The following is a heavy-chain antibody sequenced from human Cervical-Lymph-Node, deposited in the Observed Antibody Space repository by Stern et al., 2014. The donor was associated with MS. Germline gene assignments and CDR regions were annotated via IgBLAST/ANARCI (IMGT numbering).Heavy chain of an antibody. CDR2: IFDSGYI. Sequence: QVQLQESGPGLVKPSETLSLTCIVSGGSISSHYWSWIRQPPGKGLEWIGYIFDSGYIRYNPSLKSRATISVDTSKNHFSLKLSSVTAADTAVYYCARTRYSYGFYYGMDVWGQGTTVAVSS. CDR3: ARTRYSYGFYYGMDV. V-gene: IGHV4-59*11. CDR1: GGSISSHY. D-gene: IGHD5-18*01. J-gene: IGHJ6*02.